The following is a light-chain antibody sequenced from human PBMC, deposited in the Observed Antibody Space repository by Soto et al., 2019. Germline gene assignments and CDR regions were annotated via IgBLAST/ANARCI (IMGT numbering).Light chain of an antibody. CDR1: QSVSTF. J-gene: IGKJ1*01. Sequence: EIVLTQSPGTLSLSPGERATLSCKTSQSVSTFLAWYQQKPGQAPRLLISDASSRATGIPDRFSGSGSGTDFTLTISSLQPDESATYYCQQYSSYSWTFGQGTKVDI. CDR2: DAS. CDR3: QQYSSYSWT. V-gene: IGKV3-20*01.